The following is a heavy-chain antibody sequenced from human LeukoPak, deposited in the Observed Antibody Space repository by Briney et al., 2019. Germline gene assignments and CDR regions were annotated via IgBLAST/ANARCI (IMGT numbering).Heavy chain of an antibody. Sequence: GGSLRLSCTVSGFTVSSNSMSWVRQAPGKGLEWVSFIYSDNTHYSDSVKGRFTISRDNSKNTLYLQMNSLRAEDTAVYYCARATYNWNVAYFDYWGQGTLVTVSS. J-gene: IGHJ4*02. D-gene: IGHD1-20*01. CDR2: IYSDNT. CDR1: GFTVSSNS. CDR3: ARATYNWNVAYFDY. V-gene: IGHV3-53*01.